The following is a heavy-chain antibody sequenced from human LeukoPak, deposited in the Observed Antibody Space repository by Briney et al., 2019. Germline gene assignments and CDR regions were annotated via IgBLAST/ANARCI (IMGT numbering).Heavy chain of an antibody. J-gene: IGHJ4*02. CDR1: GGSMSSSSYY. V-gene: IGHV4-39*07. Sequence: SETLSLTCTVSGGSMSSSSYYWGWIRQPPGKGLEWIGSMYYTGSTYYNPSLKTRVTISVDTSKNQFSLKLTSVTAADTAAYYCARVRAAAIPYYFDYWGQGTLVTVSS. CDR2: MYYTGST. D-gene: IGHD6-13*01. CDR3: ARVRAAAIPYYFDY.